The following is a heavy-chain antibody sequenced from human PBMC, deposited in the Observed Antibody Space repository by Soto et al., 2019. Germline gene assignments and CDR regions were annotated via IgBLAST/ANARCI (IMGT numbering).Heavy chain of an antibody. D-gene: IGHD1-26*01. CDR2: INPNSGGT. CDR3: AREGRPTKMGATKKEFDY. CDR1: GGTFSSYA. J-gene: IGHJ4*02. Sequence: ASVKVSCKASGGTFSSYAISWVRQAPGQGLEWMGWINPNSGGTNYAQKFQGRVTMTRDTSISTAYMELSRLRSDDTAVYYCAREGRPTKMGATKKEFDYWGQGTLVTVSS. V-gene: IGHV1-2*02.